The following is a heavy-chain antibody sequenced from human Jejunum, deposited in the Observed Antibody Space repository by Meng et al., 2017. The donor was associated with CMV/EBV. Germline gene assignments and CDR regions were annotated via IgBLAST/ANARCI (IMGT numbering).Heavy chain of an antibody. CDR3: ARETMASAGRAFDL. CDR1: GDSITSYY. D-gene: IGHD6-13*01. Sequence: QVQLEESGPGLVKPPEXLSLSCTVSGDSITSYYWTWFRQPAGKGLEWIGRVYASGSTNYNSSLKSRVTMSVDTSKNQFSLNLTSVTAADTAVYYCARETMASAGRAFDLWGQGVLVTVSS. J-gene: IGHJ4*02. V-gene: IGHV4-4*07. CDR2: VYASGST.